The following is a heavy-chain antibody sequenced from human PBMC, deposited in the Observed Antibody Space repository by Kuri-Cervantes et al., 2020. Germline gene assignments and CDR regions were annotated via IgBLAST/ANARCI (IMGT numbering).Heavy chain of an antibody. CDR2: IYYSGST. J-gene: IGHJ4*02. CDR3: ARVQEWELPYFDY. D-gene: IGHD1-26*01. CDR1: GGSISSSSYY. V-gene: IGHV4-39*07. Sequence: SETLSLTCTVSGGSISSSSYYWGWIRQPPGKGLEWIGSIYYSGSTNYNPSLKSRVTISVDTSKNQFSLKLSSVTAADTAVYYCARVQEWELPYFDYWGQGTLVTVSS.